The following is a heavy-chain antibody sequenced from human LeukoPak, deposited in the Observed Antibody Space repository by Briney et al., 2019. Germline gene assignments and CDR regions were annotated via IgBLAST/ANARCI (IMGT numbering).Heavy chain of an antibody. Sequence: WASAKVSCKASGYTFTSYAMNWVRQAPGQGLEWMGWINTNTGNPTYAQGFTGRFVFSLDTSVSTAYLQISSLKAEDTAVYYCARGVSGSGHAPWGQGTLVTVSS. CDR3: ARGVSGSGHAP. V-gene: IGHV7-4-1*02. D-gene: IGHD2-15*01. CDR2: INTNTGNP. J-gene: IGHJ5*02. CDR1: GYTFTSYA.